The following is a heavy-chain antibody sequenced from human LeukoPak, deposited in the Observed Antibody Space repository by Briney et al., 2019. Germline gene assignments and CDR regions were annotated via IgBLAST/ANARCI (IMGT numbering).Heavy chain of an antibody. CDR1: GGSFSGYY. CDR3: AGGQWLRSSFDY. V-gene: IGHV4-34*01. J-gene: IGHJ4*02. D-gene: IGHD5-18*01. CDR2: INHSGST. Sequence: PSETLSLTCAVYGGSFSGYYWSWIRQPPGKGLEWIGEINHSGSTNYNPSLKSRVTISVDTSKNQFSLKLSSVTAADTAVYYCAGGQWLRSSFDYWGQGTLVTVSS.